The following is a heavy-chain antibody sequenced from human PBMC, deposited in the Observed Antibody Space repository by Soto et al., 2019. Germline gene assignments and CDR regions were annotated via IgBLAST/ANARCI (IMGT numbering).Heavy chain of an antibody. CDR2: ISYDGSNK. Sequence: GGSLRLSCAASGFTFSSYAMSWVRQAPGKGLEWVAVISYDGSNKYYADSVKGRFTISRDNSKNTLYLQMNSLRAEDTAVYYCATPPPHYDFWSGYYNYFDYWGQGTLVTVSS. J-gene: IGHJ4*02. CDR1: GFTFSSYA. V-gene: IGHV3-30*03. CDR3: ATPPPHYDFWSGYYNYFDY. D-gene: IGHD3-3*01.